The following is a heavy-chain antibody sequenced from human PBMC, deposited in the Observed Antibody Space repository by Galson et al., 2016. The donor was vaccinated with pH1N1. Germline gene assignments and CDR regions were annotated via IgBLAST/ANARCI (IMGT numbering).Heavy chain of an antibody. V-gene: IGHV3-21*01. CDR2: ISSTGRNI. D-gene: IGHD2-21*01. CDR1: GFLFSGYT. CDR3: AREPYFPPYFDN. Sequence: TLRLSCAASGFLFSGYTMNWIRQAPGKGPEWVSSISSTGRNIYSAGSLKGRFTISRDNAKNSLYLQISNLRVEDTAVYYCAREPYFPPYFDNWGQGTLVTVSA. J-gene: IGHJ4*02.